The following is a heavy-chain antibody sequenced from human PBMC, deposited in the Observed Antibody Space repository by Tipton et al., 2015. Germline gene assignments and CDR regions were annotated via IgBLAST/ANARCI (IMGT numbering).Heavy chain of an antibody. CDR1: GFTISRYY. D-gene: IGHD3-22*01. J-gene: IGHJ4*02. V-gene: IGHV3-11*06. CDR2: ISSGSTYT. Sequence: GSLRLSCAASGFTISRYYMAWIRQAPGKGLQWVAYISSGSTYTNYADSVNGRFTISRDNAKNSLYLQMNSLRAEDTALYYCARVNYYESGYDSRTWGFFDHWGQGTPVTVSS. CDR3: ARVNYYESGYDSRTWGFFDH.